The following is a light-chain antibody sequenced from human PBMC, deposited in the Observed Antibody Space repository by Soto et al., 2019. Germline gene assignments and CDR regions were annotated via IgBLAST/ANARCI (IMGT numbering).Light chain of an antibody. V-gene: IGLV1-44*01. J-gene: IGLJ1*01. CDR2: SYD. Sequence: SVLTKPPSASGTPGQMVTISCSTSSSNLGDNTVNWYQQVPGTAPKLLIYSYDQRPSGVPDRFSGSKSGTSASLAISGLQSEDEADYYCAAWDASLDGYVFGTGTKVTVL. CDR3: AAWDASLDGYV. CDR1: SSNLGDNT.